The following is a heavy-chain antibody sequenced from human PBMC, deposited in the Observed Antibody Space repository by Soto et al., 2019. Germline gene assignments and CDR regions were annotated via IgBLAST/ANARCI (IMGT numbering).Heavy chain of an antibody. Sequence: SVKVSCKASGYSFTNNDVSWVRQATGQGLEWMGWMNPGSGDTGYAQKFQGRVTMTRDISIATAYMELSSLRSDDTAIYYCARMETFGSLNWFDPWGQGTLVTVSS. CDR3: ARMETFGSLNWFDP. D-gene: IGHD3-16*01. CDR2: MNPGSGDT. V-gene: IGHV1-8*01. CDR1: GYSFTNND. J-gene: IGHJ5*02.